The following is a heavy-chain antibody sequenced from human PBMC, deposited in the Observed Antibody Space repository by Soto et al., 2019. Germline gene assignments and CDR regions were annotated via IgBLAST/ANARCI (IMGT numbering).Heavy chain of an antibody. CDR2: IYYSGST. J-gene: IGHJ3*01. CDR3: ARRYGSAFDF. CDR1: GGSISSYY. Sequence: PSETLSLTCTVSGGSISSYYWSWIRQPPGKGLEWIGYIYYSGSTNYNPSLKSRVTISVDTSKNQFSLKLSSVTAAGTAVYYCARRYGSAFDFWGQGTMVTVSS. V-gene: IGHV4-59*01. D-gene: IGHD3-10*01.